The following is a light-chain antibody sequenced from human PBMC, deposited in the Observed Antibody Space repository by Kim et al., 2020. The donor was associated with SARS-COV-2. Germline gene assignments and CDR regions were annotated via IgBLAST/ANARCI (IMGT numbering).Light chain of an antibody. J-gene: IGLJ1*01. CDR2: YDS. CDR3: PVCDTDTNHYV. CDR1: NIGGHS. Sequence: SYELTQPPSVSEAPGPKARITCGGNNIGGHSVHWYQQKPGQAPVLVKYYDSDQPSGIPERFSGSKSAITATLTISRVEADDEADYYSPVCDTDTNHYVF. V-gene: IGLV3-21*01.